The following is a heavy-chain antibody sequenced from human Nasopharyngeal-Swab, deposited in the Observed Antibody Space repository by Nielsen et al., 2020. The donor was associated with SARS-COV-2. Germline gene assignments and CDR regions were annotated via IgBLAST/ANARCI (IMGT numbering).Heavy chain of an antibody. D-gene: IGHD2-15*01. V-gene: IGHV1-46*01. CDR3: ARGGDPREVVAATDCFDP. Sequence: WVRQAPGQGLEWMGIINPGGGSARYSQNFQGRVTMTRDTSTSTVYMELSSLRSEDTAVYYCARGGDPREVVAATDCFDPWGQGTLVTV. J-gene: IGHJ5*02. CDR2: INPGGGSA.